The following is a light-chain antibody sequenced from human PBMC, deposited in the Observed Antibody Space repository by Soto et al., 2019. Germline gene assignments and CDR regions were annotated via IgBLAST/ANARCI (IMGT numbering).Light chain of an antibody. CDR2: EVN. CDR3: TAYTTGDVPWI. Sequence: QSVLTQPASVSGSPGQSITISCTGTSRDVGNFDYVSWYQHLPGKAPKLILYEVNIRPSGVSDRFSGSKSGNTASLTISGLQPDDEADYFCTAYTTGDVPWILGGGTKLTVL. J-gene: IGLJ2*01. V-gene: IGLV2-14*01. CDR1: SRDVGNFDY.